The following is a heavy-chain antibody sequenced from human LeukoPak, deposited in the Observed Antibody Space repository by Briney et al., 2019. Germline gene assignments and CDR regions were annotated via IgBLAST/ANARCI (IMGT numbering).Heavy chain of an antibody. CDR2: INPNSGGT. Sequence: ASVTVTCKASAYTFTGYYMHWVRQPPAQGLERMGWINPNSGGTNYAQKFQGRVTMTRDTSISTASMDLSRLRSDDTAVYYCARDLGYSYDYWGQGTLVTVSS. CDR1: AYTFTGYY. D-gene: IGHD5-18*01. V-gene: IGHV1-2*02. J-gene: IGHJ4*02. CDR3: ARDLGYSYDY.